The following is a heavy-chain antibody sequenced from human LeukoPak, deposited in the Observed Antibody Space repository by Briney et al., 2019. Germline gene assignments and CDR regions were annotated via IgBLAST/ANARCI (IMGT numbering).Heavy chain of an antibody. CDR2: INHSGST. V-gene: IGHV4-34*01. CDR3: ARGRGLRYFDWFGPPRAGYYMDV. CDR1: GGSFSGYY. Sequence: PSETLPLTCAVYGGSFSGYYWSWIRQPPGKGLEWIGEINHSGSTNHNPSLKSRVTISVDTSKNQFSLKLSSVTAADTAVYYCARGRGLRYFDWFGPPRAGYYMDVWGKGTTVTVSS. J-gene: IGHJ6*03. D-gene: IGHD3-9*01.